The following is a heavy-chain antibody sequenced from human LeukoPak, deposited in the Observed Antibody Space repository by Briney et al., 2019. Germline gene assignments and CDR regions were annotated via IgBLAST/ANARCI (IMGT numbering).Heavy chain of an antibody. D-gene: IGHD6-6*01. CDR3: AKGWHSSSSPSDY. CDR2: ISSSSSYI. J-gene: IGHJ4*02. Sequence: PGGSLRLSCAASGFTFCSYSMNWVRQAPGKGLEWVSSISSSSSYIYYADSVKGRFTISRDNAKNSLYLQMNSLRAEDTAVYYCAKGWHSSSSPSDYWGQGTLVTVSS. CDR1: GFTFCSYS. V-gene: IGHV3-21*01.